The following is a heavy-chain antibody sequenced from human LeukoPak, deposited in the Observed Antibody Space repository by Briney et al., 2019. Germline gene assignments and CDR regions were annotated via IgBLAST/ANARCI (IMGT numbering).Heavy chain of an antibody. CDR3: ARVLYNWTPDP. CDR1: GGSFSGYY. D-gene: IGHD1-20*01. CDR2: INHSGST. J-gene: IGHJ5*02. V-gene: IGHV4-34*01. Sequence: SETLSLTCAVYGGSFSGYYWSWIRQPPGKGLEWIGEINHSGSTNYNPSLKSRVTISVDTSKNQFSLKLSSVTAADTAVYYCARVLYNWTPDPWGQGTLVTVSS.